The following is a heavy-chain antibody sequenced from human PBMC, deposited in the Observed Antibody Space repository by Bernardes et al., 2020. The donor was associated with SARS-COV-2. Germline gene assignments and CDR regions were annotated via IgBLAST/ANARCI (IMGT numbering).Heavy chain of an antibody. D-gene: IGHD2-21*01. CDR1: RSTFNSYC. J-gene: IGHJ6*04. CDR2: INPDGSST. Sequence: GGSLRLSCAASRSTFNSYCMHWVRHPPGKGLVWVSRINPDGSSTTYADSVRGRFTISRVNAKNTPSLQRNSVRAEDAAVYYCVRGNCESYYYNIDVWGKGTRGTVSS. V-gene: IGHV3-74*01. CDR3: VRGNCESYYYNIDV.